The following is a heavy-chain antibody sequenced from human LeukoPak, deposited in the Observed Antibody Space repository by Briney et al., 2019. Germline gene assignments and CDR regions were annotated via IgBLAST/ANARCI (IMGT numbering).Heavy chain of an antibody. D-gene: IGHD4-17*01. V-gene: IGHV3-21*01. J-gene: IGHJ4*02. CDR3: ARDGPLNYGDYGRYFDY. CDR1: GFTFSSYS. CDR2: ISSSSSYI. Sequence: GSLRLSCAASGFTFSSYSMNWVRQAPGKGLEWVSSISSSSSYIYYADSVKGRFTISRDNAKNSLYLQMNSLRAEDTAVYYCARDGPLNYGDYGRYFDYWGQGTLVTVSS.